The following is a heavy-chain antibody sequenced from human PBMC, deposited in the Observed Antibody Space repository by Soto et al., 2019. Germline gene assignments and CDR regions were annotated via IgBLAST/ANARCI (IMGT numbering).Heavy chain of an antibody. CDR3: ARGSSGYADDAFDI. D-gene: IGHD5-12*01. Sequence: SVKVSCKASGSTFTSSAVQWVRQARGQRLEGIGWIIVVRGKTNYAQKFQGRVTITADKSTSTAYMELSSVRSEDTAVYYCARGSSGYADDAFDIWGQGTMVTVSS. J-gene: IGHJ3*02. CDR2: IIVVRGKT. CDR1: GSTFTSSA. V-gene: IGHV1-58*01.